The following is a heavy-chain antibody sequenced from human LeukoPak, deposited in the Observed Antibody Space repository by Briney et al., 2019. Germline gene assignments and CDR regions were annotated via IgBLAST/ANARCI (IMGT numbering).Heavy chain of an antibody. Sequence: GSLRLSCAASGFTFSSYSMNWVRQAPGKGLEWVSYISSSSSTIYYADSVKGRFTISRDNAKNSLYLQMNSLRAEDTAVYYCARGRGYCSSTSCYLIDFWGQGTLVTVSS. CDR2: ISSSSSTI. J-gene: IGHJ4*02. CDR1: GFTFSSYS. V-gene: IGHV3-48*04. D-gene: IGHD2-2*01. CDR3: ARGRGYCSSTSCYLIDF.